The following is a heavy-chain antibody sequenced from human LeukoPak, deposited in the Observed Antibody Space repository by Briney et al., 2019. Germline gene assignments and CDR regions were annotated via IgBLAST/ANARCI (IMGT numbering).Heavy chain of an antibody. CDR2: IKFDGSEK. V-gene: IGHV3-7*01. CDR3: ARARIQKLSLGAWFDP. D-gene: IGHD3-16*01. Sequence: GGSLRLSCAASGFTFTNYWMSWVRQAPGEGLEWVASIKFDGSEKYYVDSVRGRFTISRDNTKNSLYLQMNSLGAEDTAVYYCARARIQKLSLGAWFDPWGQGTLVTVSS. CDR1: GFTFTNYW. J-gene: IGHJ5*02.